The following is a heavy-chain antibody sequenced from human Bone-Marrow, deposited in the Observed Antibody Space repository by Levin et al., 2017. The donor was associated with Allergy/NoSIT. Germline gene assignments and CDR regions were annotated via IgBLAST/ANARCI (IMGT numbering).Heavy chain of an antibody. CDR1: GFTFSNYG. D-gene: IGHD4-17*01. CDR3: ARGRGDGDYIFDC. V-gene: IGHV3-33*01. CDR2: IWNDGSNK. Sequence: GESLKISCAASGFTFSNYGMHWVRQAPGKGLEWVAVIWNDGSNKYYADSVKGRFTISRDNSKNTLYLQMNSLRAEDTAVYYCARGRGDGDYIFDCWGQGTLVTVSS. J-gene: IGHJ4*02.